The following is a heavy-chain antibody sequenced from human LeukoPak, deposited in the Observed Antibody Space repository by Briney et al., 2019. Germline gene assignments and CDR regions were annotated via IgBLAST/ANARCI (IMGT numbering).Heavy chain of an antibody. CDR1: GDSFSGNNY. J-gene: IGHJ4*02. Sequence: SETLSLTCAVSGDSFSGNNYWTWVRQPPGKGLEWIGEIFRSGATNYNPSLKSRVTVSQDKSKNQFSLKLNSVTAADTAIYYCARNSGYSDLNYWGQGVLVTVSS. CDR2: IFRSGAT. D-gene: IGHD3-22*01. CDR3: ARNSGYSDLNY. V-gene: IGHV4-4*02.